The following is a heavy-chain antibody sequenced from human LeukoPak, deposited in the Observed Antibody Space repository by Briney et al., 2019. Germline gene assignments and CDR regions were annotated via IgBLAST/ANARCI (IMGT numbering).Heavy chain of an antibody. V-gene: IGHV3-23*01. CDR2: ISGSGGTT. J-gene: IGHJ4*02. CDR1: GFTFINYI. CDR3: AKAIVGSSYRYYDY. Sequence: GGSLRLSCAASGFTFINYIMTWVRRAPGKGLEWVSAISGSGGTTVYSDSAKGRFTVSRDNSRNTLYLQMNSLRAEDTAVYYCAKAIVGSSYRYYDYWGQGSLVTVSS. D-gene: IGHD2-2*01.